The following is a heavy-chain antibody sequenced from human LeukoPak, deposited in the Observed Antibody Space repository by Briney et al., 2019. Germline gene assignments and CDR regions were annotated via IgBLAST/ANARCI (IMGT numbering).Heavy chain of an antibody. CDR3: AREIVSSYYYNGMDV. V-gene: IGHV4-30-4*01. CDR1: GGSISNTDSY. CDR2: ISYSGNT. J-gene: IGHJ6*02. D-gene: IGHD5/OR15-5a*01. Sequence: SETLSLTCTVSGGSISNTDSYWNWIRQPPGTGLEWLGFISYSGNTYSTPSLESRLTISIDTAKNQFSLSLSSVTAADTAVYFCAREIVSSYYYNGMDVWGQGTTVTVSS.